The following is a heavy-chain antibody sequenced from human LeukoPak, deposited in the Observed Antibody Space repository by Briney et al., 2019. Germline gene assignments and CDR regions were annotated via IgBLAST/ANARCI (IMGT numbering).Heavy chain of an antibody. Sequence: GGSLRLSCAASGFTFDDYGMNWVRQAPGKGLERVSSISSSSSYIYYADSVKGRFTISRDNAKNSLYLQMNSLRAEDTAVYYCAELGITMIGGVWGKGTTVTISS. CDR2: ISSSSSYI. CDR1: GFTFDDYG. D-gene: IGHD3-10*02. CDR3: AELGITMIGGV. V-gene: IGHV3-21*01. J-gene: IGHJ6*04.